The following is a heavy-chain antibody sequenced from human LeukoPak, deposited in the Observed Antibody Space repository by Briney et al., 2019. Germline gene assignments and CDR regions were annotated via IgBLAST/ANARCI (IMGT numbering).Heavy chain of an antibody. CDR3: ARGYAGATTFDY. V-gene: IGHV4-59*07. Sequence: KPADTLSLTCTVSGGSISSYYWSWIRQPPGKGLEWIGYIYYSGSTNYNPSLKSRVSISVDTSKNKFSLKLSSVTAADTAVYYCARGYAGATTFDYWGQGTLVTVSS. D-gene: IGHD1-26*01. J-gene: IGHJ4*02. CDR2: IYYSGST. CDR1: GGSISSYY.